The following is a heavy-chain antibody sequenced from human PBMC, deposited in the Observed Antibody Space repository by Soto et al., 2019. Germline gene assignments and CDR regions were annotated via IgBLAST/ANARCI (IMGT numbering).Heavy chain of an antibody. Sequence: QVQLQQWGAGLLKPSETLSLTCAVYGGSFSGYYWSWIRQPPGKGLEWIGEINHSGSTNYNPSLKSRVTISVDTSKNQFSLKLSSVTAADTAVYYCARGRSPMVRGVCWYFDLWGRGTLVTVSS. D-gene: IGHD3-10*01. J-gene: IGHJ2*01. CDR3: ARGRSPMVRGVCWYFDL. CDR1: GGSFSGYY. CDR2: INHSGST. V-gene: IGHV4-34*01.